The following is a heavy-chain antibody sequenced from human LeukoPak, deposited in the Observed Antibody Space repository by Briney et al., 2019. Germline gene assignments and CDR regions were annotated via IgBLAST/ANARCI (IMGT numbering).Heavy chain of an antibody. J-gene: IGHJ4*02. CDR2: IYHTGST. D-gene: IGHD3-16*01. CDR3: ARRGGFFDF. Sequence: GSLRLSCAASGFTFSSYGMSWVRQAPGKGLELIGEIYHTGSTNYNPSLQSRVTISIDKSKNQFSLRLSSVTAADTAFYYCARRGGFFDFWGQGTLVTVSS. CDR1: GFTFSSYGM. V-gene: IGHV4-4*02.